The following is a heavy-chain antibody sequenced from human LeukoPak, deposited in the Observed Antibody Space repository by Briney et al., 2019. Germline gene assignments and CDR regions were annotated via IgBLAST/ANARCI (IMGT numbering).Heavy chain of an antibody. CDR1: GFTFSSYS. Sequence: GGSLRLSCVASGFTFSSYSMNWVRQAPGKGLEWVSSISSSSSYIYYADSVKGRFTISRDNAKNSLYLQMNSLRAEDTAVYYCARVREFYYFDYWGQGTLVTVSS. J-gene: IGHJ4*02. D-gene: IGHD2/OR15-2a*01. CDR3: ARVREFYYFDY. V-gene: IGHV3-21*04. CDR2: ISSSSSYI.